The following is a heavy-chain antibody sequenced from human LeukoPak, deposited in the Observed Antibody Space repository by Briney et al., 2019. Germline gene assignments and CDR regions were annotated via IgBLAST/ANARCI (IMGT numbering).Heavy chain of an antibody. J-gene: IGHJ6*02. D-gene: IGHD6-13*01. CDR2: IIPIFGTA. V-gene: IGHV1-69*01. Sequence: SVKVSCKASGGTFSSYAISWVRQAPGQGLEWMGGIIPIFGTANYAQKFQGRVTITADESTSTAYMELSSLRSEDTAVYYCARFASSSWWGNYGMDVWGQGTTVTASS. CDR1: GGTFSSYA. CDR3: ARFASSSWWGNYGMDV.